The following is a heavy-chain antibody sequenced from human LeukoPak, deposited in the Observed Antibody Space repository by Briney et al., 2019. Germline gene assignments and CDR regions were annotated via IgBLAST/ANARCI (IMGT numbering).Heavy chain of an antibody. CDR1: GGSISSYY. D-gene: IGHD3-10*01. J-gene: IGHJ3*02. CDR3: ARSPDYYGSGSYAFDI. V-gene: IGHV4-59*06. Sequence: SETLSLTCTVSGGSISSYYWSWIRQPAGKGLEWIGYIYYSGSTYYNPSLKSRVTISVDTSKNQFSLKLSSVTAADTAVYYCARSPDYYGSGSYAFDIWGQGTMVTVSS. CDR2: IYYSGST.